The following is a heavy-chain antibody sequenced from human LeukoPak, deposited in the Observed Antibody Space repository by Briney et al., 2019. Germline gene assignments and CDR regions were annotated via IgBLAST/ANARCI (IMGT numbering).Heavy chain of an antibody. V-gene: IGHV4-59*12. CDR3: ARDSPDYFDY. J-gene: IGHJ4*02. Sequence: SETLSLTCTVSGGSISSSYWSWIRQPPGKGLEWIGYISYSGSTSYNPSLKSRVTISVDTSKNQFSLNLSSVTAADTAVYYCARDSPDYFDYWGQGTLVTVSS. CDR1: GGSISSSY. CDR2: ISYSGST.